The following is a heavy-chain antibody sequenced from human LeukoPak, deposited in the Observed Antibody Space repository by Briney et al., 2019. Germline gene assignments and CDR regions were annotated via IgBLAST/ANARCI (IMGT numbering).Heavy chain of an antibody. CDR2: IIPIFGTA. CDR1: GGTFSSYA. D-gene: IGHD2-15*01. Sequence: GSSVKVSCKASGGTFSSYAISWVRQAPGQGLEWMGGIIPIFGTANYAQKFQGRVTITADESTSTAYMELSSLRSEDTAVYYCAREPHCSGGSCYVDYWGQGTLVTVSS. V-gene: IGHV1-69*01. J-gene: IGHJ4*02. CDR3: AREPHCSGGSCYVDY.